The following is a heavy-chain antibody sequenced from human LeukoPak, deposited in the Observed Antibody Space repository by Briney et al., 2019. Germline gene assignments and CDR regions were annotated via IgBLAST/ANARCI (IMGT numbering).Heavy chain of an antibody. CDR3: ARGHDIVVVPAASWFDP. CDR1: GGSFSGYY. J-gene: IGHJ5*02. CDR2: INHSGST. V-gene: IGHV4-34*01. D-gene: IGHD2-2*01. Sequence: SETLSLTCAVYGGSFSGYYWSWIRQPPGKGLEWIGEINHSGSTNYNPSLKSRVTISVDTSKNQFSLRLSSVTAADTAVYYCARGHDIVVVPAASWFDPWGQGTLVTVSS.